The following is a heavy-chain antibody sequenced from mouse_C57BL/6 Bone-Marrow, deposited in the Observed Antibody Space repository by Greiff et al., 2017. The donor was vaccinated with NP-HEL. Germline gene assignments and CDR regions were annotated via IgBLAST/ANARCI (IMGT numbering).Heavy chain of an antibody. CDR2: IDPENGDT. Sequence: VQLQQSGAELVRPGASVKLSCTASGFNIKDDYMHWVKQRPEQGLEWIGWIDPENGDTEYASKFQGKATISADTSSNTAYLQLSSLTSEDTAVYYCTSLIRYWYFDVWGTGTTVTVSS. CDR3: TSLIRYWYFDV. CDR1: GFNIKDDY. J-gene: IGHJ1*03. V-gene: IGHV14-4*01. D-gene: IGHD1-1*01.